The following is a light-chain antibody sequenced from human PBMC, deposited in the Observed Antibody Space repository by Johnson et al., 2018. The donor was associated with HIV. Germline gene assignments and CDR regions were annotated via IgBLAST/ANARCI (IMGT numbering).Light chain of an antibody. J-gene: IGLJ1*01. V-gene: IGLV1-51*01. CDR1: SSNIGNNY. CDR3: GTWDSSLNTEV. CDR2: DNN. Sequence: QAVLTQPPSVSAAPGQKVTISCSGSSSNIGNNYVSWYQQLPGTAPKLLIYDNNKRPSGIPDRFSGSKSGTSATLGITGLQTGDGADYYCGTWDSSLNTEVFGTGTKVTVL.